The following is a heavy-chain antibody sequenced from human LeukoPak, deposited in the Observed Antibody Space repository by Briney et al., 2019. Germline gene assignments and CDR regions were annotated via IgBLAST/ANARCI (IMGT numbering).Heavy chain of an antibody. CDR3: ASWVPFGRHTKYYFDY. CDR2: IYYSGST. D-gene: IGHD3-10*01. J-gene: IGHJ4*02. CDR1: GGSISSSSYY. Sequence: SETLSLTCTVSGGSISSSSYYWGWIRQPPGKGLEWIGSIYYSGSTYYNPSLKSRVTISVDTSRTQFSLKLSSVTAADTAVYYCASWVPFGRHTKYYFDYWGQGTLVTVSS. V-gene: IGHV4-39*01.